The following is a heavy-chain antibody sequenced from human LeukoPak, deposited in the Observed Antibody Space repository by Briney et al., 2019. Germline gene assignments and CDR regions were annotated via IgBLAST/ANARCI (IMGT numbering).Heavy chain of an antibody. Sequence: PGGSLRLSCAASGFTFSEYAMSWVRRAPGKGLEWVSSVSGTGGSSYYADSVKGRFTISRDNSKNTRYLQMNSLRAEDTALYYCAKGIHYGGTNYFDYWGQGTLVTVSS. V-gene: IGHV3-23*01. D-gene: IGHD4-23*01. CDR3: AKGIHYGGTNYFDY. J-gene: IGHJ4*02. CDR1: GFTFSEYA. CDR2: VSGTGGSS.